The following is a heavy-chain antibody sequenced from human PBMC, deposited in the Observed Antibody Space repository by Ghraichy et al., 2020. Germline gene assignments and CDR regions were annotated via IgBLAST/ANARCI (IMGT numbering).Heavy chain of an antibody. CDR1: GFTFSSYS. CDR2: ISSSSSPI. D-gene: IGHD5-18*01. J-gene: IGHJ6*02. Sequence: GGSLRLSCAASGFTFSSYSMNWVRQAPGKGLEWVSYISSSSSPIYYADSVKGRFTISRDNAKNSLYLQMTSLRAEDTAVYYCARDIVWVDTAMVTGEDYYYYGMDVWGQGTTVTVSS. CDR3: ARDIVWVDTAMVTGEDYYYYGMDV. V-gene: IGHV3-48*01.